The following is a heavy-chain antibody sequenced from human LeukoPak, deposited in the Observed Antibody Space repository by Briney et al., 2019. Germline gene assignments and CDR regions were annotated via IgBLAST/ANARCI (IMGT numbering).Heavy chain of an antibody. CDR2: ISSSSSTM. CDR3: ARDDYSNYYMDV. V-gene: IGHV3-48*01. CDR1: GFTFSSYS. Sequence: PGGSLRLSCAASGFTFSSYSMNWVRQAPGKGLEWVSYISSSSSTMYYADSVKGRFTISRDNAKNSLYLQMNSLRAEDTAVYYCARDDYSNYYMDVWGKGTTVAVSS. J-gene: IGHJ6*03. D-gene: IGHD4-11*01.